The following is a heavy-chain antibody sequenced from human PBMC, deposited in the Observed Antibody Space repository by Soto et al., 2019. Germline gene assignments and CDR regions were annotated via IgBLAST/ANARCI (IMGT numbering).Heavy chain of an antibody. V-gene: IGHV4-39*01. J-gene: IGHJ5*02. CDR1: GGSITSSSHY. D-gene: IGHD3-10*01. CDR2: IYDSGST. CDR3: ARHRAYCSGNYGFDP. Sequence: QLQLQESGPGLVKPSETLSLTCTVSGGSITSSSHYWGWIRQPPGKGLEWIGSIYDSGSTYYNPSLKSRVTIFVDTSKNQFSLKLTSVTAADTAVYYCARHRAYCSGNYGFDPWGQGTLVTVSS.